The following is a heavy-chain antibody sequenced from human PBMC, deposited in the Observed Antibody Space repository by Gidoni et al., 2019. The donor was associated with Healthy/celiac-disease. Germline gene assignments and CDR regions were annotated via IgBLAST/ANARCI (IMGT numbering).Heavy chain of an antibody. CDR3: ARDRHTYDYDSRGAAGGRGMDV. D-gene: IGHD3-22*01. CDR2: IWYDGSNK. J-gene: IGHJ6*02. CDR1: GFTFSSYG. V-gene: IGHV3-33*01. Sequence: VESGGGVVQPGRYLRLSCAASGFTFSSYGMHWVRPAPGKGLEWVAVIWYDGSNKYDADSVKGRFTISRDNSKNTLYLQMNSLRAEDTAVYYGARDRHTYDYDSRGAAGGRGMDVWGQGTTVTVSS.